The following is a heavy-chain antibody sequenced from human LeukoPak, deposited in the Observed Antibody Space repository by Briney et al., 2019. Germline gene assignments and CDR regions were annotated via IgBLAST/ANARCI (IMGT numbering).Heavy chain of an antibody. CDR2: MNPNSGNT. D-gene: IGHD3-10*01. CDR1: GYTFTSCD. Sequence: ASVKVSCKASGYTFTSCDISWVRQATGQGLEWMGWMNPNSGNTGYAQKFQGRVTMTRNTSISTAYMELSSLRSEDTAVYYCARALEYYYGSGNKGDPHDAFDIWGQGTMVTVSS. J-gene: IGHJ3*02. V-gene: IGHV1-8*01. CDR3: ARALEYYYGSGNKGDPHDAFDI.